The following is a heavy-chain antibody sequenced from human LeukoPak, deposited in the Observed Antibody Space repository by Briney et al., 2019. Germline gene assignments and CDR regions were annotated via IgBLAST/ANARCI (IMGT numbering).Heavy chain of an antibody. D-gene: IGHD6-13*01. CDR1: GGSISSYY. CDR3: ARLHSSSWYGEFDY. V-gene: IGHV4-59*08. Sequence: SETLSLTCTVSGGSISSYYWSWIRQPPGKGLEWIGYIYYSGSTNYNPSLKSRVTISVDTSKNQFSLKLSSVTAADTAVYYCARLHSSSWYGEFDYWGQGTLVTVSS. J-gene: IGHJ4*02. CDR2: IYYSGST.